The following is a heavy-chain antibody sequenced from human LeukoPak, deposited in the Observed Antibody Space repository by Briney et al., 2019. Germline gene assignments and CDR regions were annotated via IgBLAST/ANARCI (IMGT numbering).Heavy chain of an antibody. CDR2: ISGGGVST. Sequence: PGGSLRLSCAASGFNFSSYAISWVPQAPGKGLGWVAAISGGGVSTYYADSVEGRFTISSDNSTNTLYLQMNSLRAEHTYVYYGAKDLGQWLVILEPSFVYWGQGTLVTVSS. D-gene: IGHD6-19*01. CDR3: AKDLGQWLVILEPSFVY. CDR1: GFNFSSYA. J-gene: IGHJ4*02. V-gene: IGHV3-23*01.